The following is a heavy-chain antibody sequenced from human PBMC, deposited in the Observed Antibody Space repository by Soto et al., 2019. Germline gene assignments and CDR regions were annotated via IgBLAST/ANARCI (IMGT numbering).Heavy chain of an antibody. D-gene: IGHD1-1*01. J-gene: IGHJ6*02. CDR2: IIPIFGTA. CDR1: GGTFSSYA. V-gene: IGHV1-69*06. CDR3: ARGKLSPYYYYGMDV. Sequence: ASVQVSCKASGGTFSSYAISWVRQAPGQGLEWMGGIIPIFGTANYAQKFQGRVTITADKSTSTAYMELGSLRSEDTAVYYCARGKLSPYYYYGMDVWGQGTTVTVSS.